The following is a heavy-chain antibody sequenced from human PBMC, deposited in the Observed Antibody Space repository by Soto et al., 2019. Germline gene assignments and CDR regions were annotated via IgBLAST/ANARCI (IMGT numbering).Heavy chain of an antibody. Sequence: QVQLQESGPGLVKPSQTLSLTCTVSGGSIRSGGYYWSWVRQNPRKGLEWIGNIYYSGNTYYNPSLKSRLTISVDTSKNKFSLNLSSVTAADTAVYYWARDRLMATAGTARHYYGLDVWGQGTTGTVSS. CDR3: ARDRLMATAGTARHYYGLDV. J-gene: IGHJ6*02. D-gene: IGHD5-18*01. CDR2: IYYSGNT. CDR1: GGSIRSGGYY. V-gene: IGHV4-31*03.